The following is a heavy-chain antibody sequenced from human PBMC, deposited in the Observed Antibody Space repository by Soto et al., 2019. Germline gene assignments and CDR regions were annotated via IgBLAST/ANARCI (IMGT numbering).Heavy chain of an antibody. CDR3: ARDDFTMVRGVIITFYYYGMDV. Sequence: SQTLSLTCAISGDGVSSNSAAWNWIRQSPSRGLEWLGRTYYRSKWYNDYAVSVKSRITINPDTSKNQFSLQLNSVTPEDTAVYYCARDDFTMVRGVIITFYYYGMDVWGQGTTVTVSS. CDR1: GDGVSSNSAA. D-gene: IGHD3-10*01. CDR2: TYYRSKWYN. J-gene: IGHJ6*02. V-gene: IGHV6-1*01.